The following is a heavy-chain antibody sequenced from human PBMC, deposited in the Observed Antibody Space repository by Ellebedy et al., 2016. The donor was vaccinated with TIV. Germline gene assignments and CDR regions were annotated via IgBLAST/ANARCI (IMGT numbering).Heavy chain of an antibody. J-gene: IGHJ4*02. V-gene: IGHV4-59*08. CDR2: IYYSGST. D-gene: IGHD4/OR15-4a*01. CDR1: GGSISSYY. Sequence: SETLSLXXTVSGGSISSYYWSWIRQPPGKGLEWIGYIYYSGSTNYNPSLKSRVTISVDTSKNQFSLKLSSVTAADTAVYYCARHLKVPYYFDYWGQGTLVTVSS. CDR3: ARHLKVPYYFDY.